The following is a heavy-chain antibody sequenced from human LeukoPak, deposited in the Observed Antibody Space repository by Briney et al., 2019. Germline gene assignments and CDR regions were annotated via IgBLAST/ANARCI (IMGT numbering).Heavy chain of an antibody. D-gene: IGHD3-10*01. CDR1: GYTLTRYY. CDR2: INPNSGGT. Sequence: GASVRVSCKASGYTLTRYYMHWVRQAPGQGLEGMGCINPNSGGTNYAQNFQDRVTMTRDTCTSTVYMETSSLRSEATAVYSCARDRAMVRGVIIVWYSYSYGMDVWGEGTPVTVSS. J-gene: IGHJ6*01. CDR3: ARDRAMVRGVIIVWYSYSYGMDV. V-gene: IGHV1-2*02.